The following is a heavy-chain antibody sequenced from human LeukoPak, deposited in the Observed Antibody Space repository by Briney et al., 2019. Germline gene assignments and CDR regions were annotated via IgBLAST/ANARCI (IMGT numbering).Heavy chain of an antibody. D-gene: IGHD2-15*01. Sequence: PGGSLRLSCAASGFTFSSYAMSWVRQAPWKGLEWVSAISGSGGSTYYADSVKGRFTISRDNSKNTLYLQMNSLRAEDTAVYYCARSDSEKYCSGGSCYPWFDPWGQGTLVTVSS. CDR2: ISGSGGST. V-gene: IGHV3-23*01. CDR3: ARSDSEKYCSGGSCYPWFDP. CDR1: GFTFSSYA. J-gene: IGHJ5*02.